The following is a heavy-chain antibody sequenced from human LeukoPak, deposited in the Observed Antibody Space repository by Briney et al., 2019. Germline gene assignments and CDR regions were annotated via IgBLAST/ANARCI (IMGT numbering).Heavy chain of an antibody. J-gene: IGHJ4*02. V-gene: IGHV3-30*04. CDR1: GFTFSSYA. Sequence: GGSLRLSCAASGFTFSSYAMHWVSQAPGKGLEWVAVISYDGSNKYYADSVKGRFTISRDNCKNTLYLQMNSLRAEDTAVYYCARDSPVVTLTYYFDYWGQGTLVTVSS. CDR3: ARDSPVVTLTYYFDY. CDR2: ISYDGSNK. D-gene: IGHD4-23*01.